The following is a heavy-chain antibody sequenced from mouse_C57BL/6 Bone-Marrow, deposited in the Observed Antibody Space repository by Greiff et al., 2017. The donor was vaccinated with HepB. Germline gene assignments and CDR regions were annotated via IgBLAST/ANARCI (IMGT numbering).Heavy chain of an antibody. V-gene: IGHV1-69*01. CDR3: ARYMTSYYFDY. J-gene: IGHJ2*01. CDR1: GYTFTSYW. CDR2: IDPSDSYT. D-gene: IGHD1-3*01. Sequence: QVQLQQPGAELVVPGASVKLSCKASGYTFTSYWMHWVKQRPGQGLEWIGEIDPSDSYTNYNQKFKGKSTLTVDKSSSTAYMQLSSLTSEDSAVYYCARYMTSYYFDYWGQGTTLTVSS.